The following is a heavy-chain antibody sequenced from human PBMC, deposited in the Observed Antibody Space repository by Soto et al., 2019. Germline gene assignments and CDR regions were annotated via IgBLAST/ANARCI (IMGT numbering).Heavy chain of an antibody. Sequence: GESLRLSCAASGFSFSSYAMGWDSHAPGKGLDWVSAISSSGGVTHYADSVKGRFTVSRDDSKITMYLQMYSLRAEDTAIYLCARVSGSMSIFGVLIPSHWYFDLWGRGTLVTVSS. V-gene: IGHV3-23*01. CDR3: ARVSGSMSIFGVLIPSHWYFDL. CDR1: GFSFSSYA. J-gene: IGHJ2*01. CDR2: ISSSGGVT. D-gene: IGHD3-3*01.